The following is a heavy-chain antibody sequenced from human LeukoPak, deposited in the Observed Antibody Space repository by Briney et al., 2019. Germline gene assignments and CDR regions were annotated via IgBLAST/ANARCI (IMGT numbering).Heavy chain of an antibody. Sequence: GGSLRLSCAASGFTFSSYWMSWVRQAPGKGLEWVANIKQDESEKYYVDSVKGRFTISRDNAKTSLYLQMNSLRAEDTAVYYCARHLSGITGYTYGRGIDYWGQGTLVTVSS. CDR2: IKQDESEK. CDR3: ARHLSGITGYTYGRGIDY. V-gene: IGHV3-7*01. D-gene: IGHD5-18*01. J-gene: IGHJ4*02. CDR1: GFTFSSYW.